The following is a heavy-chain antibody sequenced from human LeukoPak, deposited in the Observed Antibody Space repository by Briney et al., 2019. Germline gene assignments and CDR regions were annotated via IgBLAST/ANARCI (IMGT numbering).Heavy chain of an antibody. CDR1: GFSFSSYG. Sequence: GGSLRLSCAASGFSFSSYGMHWVRQAPGKGLEWVAFIRYDGSNKYYADSVKGRFTISRDNSKNTLYLQMNSLRAEDTAVYYCAREGYCSGGSCYMYNWFDPWGQGTLVTVSS. J-gene: IGHJ5*02. D-gene: IGHD2-15*01. CDR3: AREGYCSGGSCYMYNWFDP. V-gene: IGHV3-30*02. CDR2: IRYDGSNK.